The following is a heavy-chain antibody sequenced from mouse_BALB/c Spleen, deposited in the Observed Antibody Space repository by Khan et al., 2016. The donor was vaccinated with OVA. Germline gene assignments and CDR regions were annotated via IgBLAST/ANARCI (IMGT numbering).Heavy chain of an antibody. CDR2: INPYNGGT. CDR1: GYIFTNYV. D-gene: IGHD4-1*01. J-gene: IGHJ2*01. V-gene: IGHV1S136*01. Sequence: VQLQQSGPELVKPGASVKMSCKPSGYIFTNYVLHWVKQKPGQGLEWIGYINPYNGGTKYNEMFKGKATLASDKSSITAYMELSSLTSEDSAVYYCARGNWQSYYFDYWGQGTTLTLSS. CDR3: ARGNWQSYYFDY.